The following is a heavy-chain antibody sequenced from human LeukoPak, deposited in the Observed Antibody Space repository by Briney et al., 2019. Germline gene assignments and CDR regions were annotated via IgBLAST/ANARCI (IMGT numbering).Heavy chain of an antibody. Sequence: SETLSLTCTVSGGSISSYYWSWIRQAPGKGLEWIGYIYYRGSTNYNPSLKSRVTISVDTSKNQFSLKLSSVTAADTAVYYCARGPVTTSGNCFDPWGQGTLVTVSS. J-gene: IGHJ5*02. CDR2: IYYRGST. D-gene: IGHD4-17*01. CDR1: GGSISSYY. V-gene: IGHV4-59*08. CDR3: ARGPVTTSGNCFDP.